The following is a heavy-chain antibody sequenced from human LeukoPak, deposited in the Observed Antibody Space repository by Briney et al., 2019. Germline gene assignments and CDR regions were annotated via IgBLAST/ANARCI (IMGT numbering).Heavy chain of an antibody. J-gene: IGHJ3*02. CDR2: INHSGST. D-gene: IGHD3-10*01. Sequence: SETLSLTCAVYGGSFSGYYWSWICQPPGKGLEWIGEINHSGSTNYIPPLKSRVTISVDTSKNQFSLKLSSVTAADTAVYYCARGNYYGSGTLGAFDIWGQGTMVTVSS. V-gene: IGHV4-34*01. CDR1: GGSFSGYY. CDR3: ARGNYYGSGTLGAFDI.